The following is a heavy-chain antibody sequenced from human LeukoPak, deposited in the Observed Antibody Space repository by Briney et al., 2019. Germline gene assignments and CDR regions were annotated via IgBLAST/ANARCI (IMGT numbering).Heavy chain of an antibody. CDR3: ASLQGDYGDYVVSGWFDP. CDR1: GFTFSSYS. V-gene: IGHV3-21*01. CDR2: ISSSSSYI. D-gene: IGHD4-17*01. Sequence: GGYLRLSCAASGFTFSSYSMNWVRQAPGKGLEWVSSISSSSSYIYYADSVKGRFTISRDNAKNSLYLQMSSLRAEDTAVYYCASLQGDYGDYVVSGWFDPWGQGTLVTVSS. J-gene: IGHJ5*02.